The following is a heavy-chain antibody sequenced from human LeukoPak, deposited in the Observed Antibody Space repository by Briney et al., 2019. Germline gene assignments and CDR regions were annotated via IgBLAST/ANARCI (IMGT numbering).Heavy chain of an antibody. J-gene: IGHJ4*02. CDR3: AKGRFAVRGGLDY. V-gene: IGHV3-23*01. Sequence: GGSLRLSCAASGFTFSSYAMSWVRQAPGKGLEWGSAISGSGGSTYYADSVKVRFTISRDNSKNTLYLQMNSLRAEDTAVYYCAKGRFAVRGGLDYWGQGTLVTVSS. CDR2: ISGSGGST. CDR1: GFTFSSYA. D-gene: IGHD3-10*01.